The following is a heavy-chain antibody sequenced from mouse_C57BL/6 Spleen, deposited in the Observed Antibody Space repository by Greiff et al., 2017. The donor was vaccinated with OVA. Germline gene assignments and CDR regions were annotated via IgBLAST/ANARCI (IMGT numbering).Heavy chain of an antibody. D-gene: IGHD2-2*01. Sequence: EVKLVESEGGLVQPGSSMKLSCTASGFTFSDYYMAWVRQVPEKGLEWVANINYDGSSTYYLDSLKSRFIISRDNAKNILYLQMSSLKSEDTATYYCAREGGYDDGDYFDYWGQGTTLTVSS. CDR3: AREGGYDDGDYFDY. V-gene: IGHV5-16*01. CDR1: GFTFSDYY. J-gene: IGHJ2*01. CDR2: INYDGSST.